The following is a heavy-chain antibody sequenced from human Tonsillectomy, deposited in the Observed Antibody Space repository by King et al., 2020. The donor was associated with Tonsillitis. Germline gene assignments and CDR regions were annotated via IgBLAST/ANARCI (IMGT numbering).Heavy chain of an antibody. Sequence: EVQLVESGGGLVKPGGSLRVSCAASGFTFSSYSMNWVRQAPGKGLEWVSTISSSSSYKSYADSVKGRFTISRDNAKNSLYLQMNSLRAEDTAVYYCARVLPGYYDSSGYIQDYGMDVWGQGTTVTVSS. J-gene: IGHJ6*02. CDR3: ARVLPGYYDSSGYIQDYGMDV. V-gene: IGHV3-21*01. CDR2: ISSSSSYK. D-gene: IGHD3-22*01. CDR1: GFTFSSYS.